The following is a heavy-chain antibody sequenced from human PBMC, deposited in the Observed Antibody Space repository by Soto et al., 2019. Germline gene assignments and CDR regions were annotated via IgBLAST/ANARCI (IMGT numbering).Heavy chain of an antibody. Sequence: SETLSLTCTVSGGSITSYNWNWLRQPPGKALEWIGYVYNSGSTNYNPSLKSRVTISVDTSKNQFSLKLSAVTAADTAVYYCARHWYSSGWYSRYYYYGMDVWGQGTTVTVSS. V-gene: IGHV4-59*08. CDR3: ARHWYSSGWYSRYYYYGMDV. CDR1: GGSITSYN. D-gene: IGHD6-19*01. CDR2: VYNSGST. J-gene: IGHJ6*02.